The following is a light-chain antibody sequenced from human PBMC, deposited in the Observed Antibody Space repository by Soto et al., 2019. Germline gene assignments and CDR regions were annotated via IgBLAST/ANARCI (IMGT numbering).Light chain of an antibody. J-gene: IGKJ1*01. CDR3: QQYDSWPPGT. Sequence: EMVLTQSPGTLSLSPGERATLSCRASQSVSSRYLAWYQKKPGQAPRLLIYGASSRATGIPDRFSGSGSGTDFTLTIRRLEPEDCAVYYCQQYDSWPPGTFGQGTKVEIK. V-gene: IGKV3-20*01. CDR1: QSVSSRY. CDR2: GAS.